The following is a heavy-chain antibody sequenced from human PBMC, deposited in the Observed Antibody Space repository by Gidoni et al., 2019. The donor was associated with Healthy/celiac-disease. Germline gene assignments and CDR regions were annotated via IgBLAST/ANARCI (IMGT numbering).Heavy chain of an antibody. V-gene: IGHV1-58*01. CDR1: GFTFTSSA. CDR2: IVVGSGNT. J-gene: IGHJ3*02. Sequence: QMQLVQSGPEVKKPGTSVKVSCKASGFTFTSSAVQWVRQARGQRLEWIGWIVVGSGNTNYAQKFQERVTITRDMSTSTAYMELSSLRSEDTAVYYCAADTYYYDSTNPDAFDIWGQGTMVTVSS. D-gene: IGHD3-22*01. CDR3: AADTYYYDSTNPDAFDI.